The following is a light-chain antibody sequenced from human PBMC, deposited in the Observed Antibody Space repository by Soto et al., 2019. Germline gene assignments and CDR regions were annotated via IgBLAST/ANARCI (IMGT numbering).Light chain of an antibody. Sequence: DIQVTQSPSTLSASVGDRVTITCLAIHSISSGLAWYQQKPGKAPKLLIYQASILKSGVPSRFSGSGSGTDFPLTISSLQPDDFATYYCQYYSSTSGLTLGGGAKVEIK. V-gene: IGKV1-5*03. J-gene: IGKJ4*01. CDR1: HSISSG. CDR3: QYYSSTSGLT. CDR2: QAS.